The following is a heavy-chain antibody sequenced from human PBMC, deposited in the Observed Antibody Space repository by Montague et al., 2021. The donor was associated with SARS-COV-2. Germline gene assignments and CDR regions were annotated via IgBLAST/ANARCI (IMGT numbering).Heavy chain of an antibody. CDR3: ARSRIIRYFDWLSQMAYFDY. CDR2: IYYSGST. Sequence: TLSLTCTVSGGSISSGDYYWSWIREPPGKGLEWIGYIYYSGSTYYNPSLKRRVTISVDTSKNQFSLKLSSVTAADTAVYYCARSRIIRYFDWLSQMAYFDYWGQGTLVTVSS. CDR1: GGSISSGDYY. J-gene: IGHJ4*02. D-gene: IGHD3-9*01. V-gene: IGHV4-30-4*08.